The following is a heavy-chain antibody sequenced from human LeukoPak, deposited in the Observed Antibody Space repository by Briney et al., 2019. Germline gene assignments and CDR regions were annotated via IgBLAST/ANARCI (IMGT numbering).Heavy chain of an antibody. CDR2: ISWDGGTT. D-gene: IGHD2-2*01. CDR3: AKSVGYLQYQSPPGD. J-gene: IGHJ4*02. V-gene: IGHV3-43*01. CDR1: GFTFDDYT. Sequence: GGSLRLSCAASGFTFDDYTIHWVRQAPGKALEWVSLISWDGGTTYYADSVKGRFTISRDNSKNSLYLQMNSLRTEDTALYYCAKSVGYLQYQSPPGDWGQGTLVTASS.